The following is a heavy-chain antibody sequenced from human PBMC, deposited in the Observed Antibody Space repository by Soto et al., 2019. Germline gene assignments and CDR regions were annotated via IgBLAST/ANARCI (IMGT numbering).Heavy chain of an antibody. Sequence: PGGSLRLSCAASGFTFSSYCMHWVRQAPGKGLVWVSRINSDGSSTSYADSVKGRFTISRDNAKNTLYLQMNSLRAEDTAVYYCARDVMSRPYYYYMDVWGKGTTVTSP. CDR3: ARDVMSRPYYYYMDV. CDR2: INSDGSST. V-gene: IGHV3-74*01. J-gene: IGHJ6*03. CDR1: GFTFSSYC.